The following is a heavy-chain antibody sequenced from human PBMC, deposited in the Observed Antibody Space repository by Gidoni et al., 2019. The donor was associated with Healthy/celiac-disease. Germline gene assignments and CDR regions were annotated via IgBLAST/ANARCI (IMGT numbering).Heavy chain of an antibody. V-gene: IGHV3-23*01. CDR2: ISGSGGST. Sequence: EVQLLESGGGLVQPGGSLRLSCAASGFTFSSYAMSWVRQAPGKGLAWVSAISGSGGSTYYADSVKGRFTISRDNSKNTLYLQMNSLRAEDTAVYYCAKDRNYGDYVGWFDPWGQGTLVTVSS. D-gene: IGHD4-17*01. CDR3: AKDRNYGDYVGWFDP. CDR1: GFTFSSYA. J-gene: IGHJ5*02.